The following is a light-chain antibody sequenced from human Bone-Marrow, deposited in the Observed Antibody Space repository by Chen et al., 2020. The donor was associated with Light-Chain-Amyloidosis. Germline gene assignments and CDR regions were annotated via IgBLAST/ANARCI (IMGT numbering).Light chain of an antibody. V-gene: IGLV6-57*01. Sequence: NFMLTQHHSVSESPGKTVIISCTRSSGSIATNYVQWYQQRPGSSPTTVIYEDDQRPSGVPDRFSGSIDRSSNSASLPISGLKTEDEADYYCQSYQGSSQGVFGGGTKLTVL. CDR1: SGSIATNY. J-gene: IGLJ3*02. CDR2: EDD. CDR3: QSYQGSSQGV.